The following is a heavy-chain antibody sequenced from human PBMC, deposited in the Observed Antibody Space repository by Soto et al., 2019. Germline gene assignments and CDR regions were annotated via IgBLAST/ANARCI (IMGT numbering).Heavy chain of an antibody. CDR2: IYPGDSDT. V-gene: IGHV5-51*01. CDR1: GYSFTSYW. CDR3: ARCPIFGVVISAFDI. D-gene: IGHD3-3*01. J-gene: IGHJ3*02. Sequence: GESLKISCKGSGYSFTSYWIGWVRQMPGKGLEWMGIIYPGDSDTRYSPSFQGQVTISADKSISTAYLQWSSLKASDTAMYYCARCPIFGVVISAFDIWGQWTMVTVSS.